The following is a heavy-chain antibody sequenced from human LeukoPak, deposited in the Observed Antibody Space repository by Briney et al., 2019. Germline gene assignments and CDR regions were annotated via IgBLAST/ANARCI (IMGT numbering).Heavy chain of an antibody. Sequence: QPGGSLRLSCAASRFTFSTYAMGWVRQVPGKGLEWVSTISGSGDSTFYADSVKGRFTISRDNSKNTLYLQMSSLRAEDTAVYYCAKDPTHFRVWDDYDNTRLNYWGQGTLVTVSS. CDR2: ISGSGDST. CDR1: RFTFSTYA. D-gene: IGHD3-22*01. CDR3: AKDPTHFRVWDDYDNTRLNY. J-gene: IGHJ4*02. V-gene: IGHV3-23*01.